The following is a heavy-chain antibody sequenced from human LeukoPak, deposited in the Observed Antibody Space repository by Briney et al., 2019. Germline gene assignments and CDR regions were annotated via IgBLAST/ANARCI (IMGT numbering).Heavy chain of an antibody. J-gene: IGHJ2*01. CDR1: GFVFSDYY. CDR3: ARDTGWYFDL. V-gene: IGHV3-11*06. CDR2: ISGSGTYT. D-gene: IGHD4-17*01. Sequence: GGSLRLSCAASGFVFSDYYMSWFRQAPGKGLEWLAYISGSGTYTDYADSVKGRFTISRDNAKNTVFLQMISLRAEDTAVYYCARDTGWYFDLWGRGTLVTVSS.